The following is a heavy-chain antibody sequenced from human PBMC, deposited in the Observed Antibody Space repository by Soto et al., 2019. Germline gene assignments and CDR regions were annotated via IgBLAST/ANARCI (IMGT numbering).Heavy chain of an antibody. CDR3: ARFVRSCSATTCSTRADV. CDR1: GGFVNSDTHS. CDR2: IYSGGST. J-gene: IGHJ6*02. V-gene: IGHV4-61*01. D-gene: IGHD2-2*01. Sequence: SETLSLTCTVSGGFVNSDTHSWSWIRQTPGKRLEWIGFIYSGGSTKNPSLRSRVTMSVDTSKNQFSLKLRSVIVADTAVYHCARFVRSCSATTCSTRADVWGQGITVTSP.